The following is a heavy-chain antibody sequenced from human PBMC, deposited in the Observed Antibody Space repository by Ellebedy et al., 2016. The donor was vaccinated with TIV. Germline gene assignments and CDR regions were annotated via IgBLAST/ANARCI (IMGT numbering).Heavy chain of an antibody. CDR1: GGSFSGYY. V-gene: IGHV4-34*01. CDR3: ARGHRPHPNLYYGMDV. Sequence: SETLSLTXAVYGGSFSGYYWSWIRQPPGKGLEWIGEINHSGSTNYNPSLKSRVTISVDTSKNQFSLKLSSVTAADTAVYYCARGHRPHPNLYYGMDVWGQGTTVTVSS. J-gene: IGHJ6*02. D-gene: IGHD6-6*01. CDR2: INHSGST.